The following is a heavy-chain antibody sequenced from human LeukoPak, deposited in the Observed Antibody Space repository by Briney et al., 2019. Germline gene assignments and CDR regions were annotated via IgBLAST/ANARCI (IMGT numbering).Heavy chain of an antibody. V-gene: IGHV4-30-4*01. CDR2: IYYSGST. J-gene: IGHJ4*02. CDR1: GGSISSGDYY. Sequence: PSETLSLTCTVSGGSISSGDYYWSWIRQPPGKGLEWIGYIYYSGSTYYNPSLKSRVTMSVDTSKNQFSLKLSSVTAADTAVYYCARELLPYYYDSSGQFEYWGQGTLVTVSS. D-gene: IGHD3-22*01. CDR3: ARELLPYYYDSSGQFEY.